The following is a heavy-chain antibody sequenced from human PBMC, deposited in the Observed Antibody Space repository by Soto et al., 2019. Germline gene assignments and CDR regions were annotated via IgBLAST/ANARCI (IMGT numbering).Heavy chain of an antibody. CDR1: GCPFISYD. CDR3: ATKIIGTTYFGS. Sequence: GSLRLPCEASGCPFISYDIHCVRQAPGKGLEWVSYIRSNGSPIYYADSVKGRFTISRDNAKNSLYLQMNSLRAEDTAIYYCATKIIGTTYFGSWGHGNLVTVSS. V-gene: IGHV3-48*03. D-gene: IGHD1-7*01. J-gene: IGHJ4*01. CDR2: IRSNGSPI.